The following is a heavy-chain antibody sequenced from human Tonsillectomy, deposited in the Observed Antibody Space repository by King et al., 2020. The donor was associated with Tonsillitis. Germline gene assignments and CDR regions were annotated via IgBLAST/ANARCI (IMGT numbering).Heavy chain of an antibody. CDR2: ISWNSGSI. J-gene: IGHJ6*02. Sequence: VQLVESGGGLVQPGRSLRLSCAASGFTFDDYAMHWVRQAPGKGLEWVSGISWNSGSIGHADSVKGRFTISRDNANNSLYLQMNSLRAEDTALYYCARDNTAYYYYGMDVWGQGTTVTGSS. CDR3: ARDNTAYYYYGMDV. CDR1: GFTFDDYA. V-gene: IGHV3-9*01.